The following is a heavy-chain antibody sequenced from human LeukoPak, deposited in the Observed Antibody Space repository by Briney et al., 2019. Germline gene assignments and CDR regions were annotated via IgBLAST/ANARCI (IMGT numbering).Heavy chain of an antibody. CDR1: GFTPSSYG. CDR3: LRGDRRDY. V-gene: IGHV3-21*06. CDR2: IDSSGGYM. Sequence: GGSLRLSCAASGFTPSSYGMSWVRQAPGKGLEWVSSIDSSGGYMFYADSVKGRFIISRDNAKDSLYLQMNSLRVEDTAVYYCLRGDRRDYWGQGTLVTVSS. J-gene: IGHJ4*02.